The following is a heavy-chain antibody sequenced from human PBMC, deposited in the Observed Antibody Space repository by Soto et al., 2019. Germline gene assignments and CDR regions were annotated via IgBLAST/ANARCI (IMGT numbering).Heavy chain of an antibody. J-gene: IGHJ3*02. V-gene: IGHV5-51*01. D-gene: IGHD3-22*01. CDR1: GYSFTSYW. CDR3: ARRHYYDPRGAFDI. Sequence: ESIKICFRGSGYSFTSYWIGWVRQMPGKGLEWMGIIYPGDSDTRYSPSFQGQVTISADKSISTAYLQWSSLKASDTAMYYCARRHYYDPRGAFDIWGQGTMVTVSS. CDR2: IYPGDSDT.